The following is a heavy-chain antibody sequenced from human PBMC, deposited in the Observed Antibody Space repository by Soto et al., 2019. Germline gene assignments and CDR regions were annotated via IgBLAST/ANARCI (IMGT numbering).Heavy chain of an antibody. J-gene: IGHJ6*03. CDR1: GYSFTSYW. CDR3: ARRSTSGGDYYYYYMDV. CDR2: IYPGDSDT. Sequence: EVQLVQSGAEVKKPGESLKISCKGSGYSFTSYWIGWVRQMPGKGLEWMGIIYPGDSDTRYSPSFQGQVTISADKSISTAYLQWSSLKASDTAMYYCARRSTSGGDYYYYYMDVWGKGTTVAVSS. V-gene: IGHV5-51*03. D-gene: IGHD2-2*01.